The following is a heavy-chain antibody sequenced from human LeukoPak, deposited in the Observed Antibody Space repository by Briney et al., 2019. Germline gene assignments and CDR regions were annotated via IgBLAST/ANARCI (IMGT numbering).Heavy chain of an antibody. CDR1: GFTVSTNF. D-gene: IGHD3-3*02. CDR2: IYSGGNT. Sequence: GESLRLSCAASGFTVSTNFMSWVRQAPGKGLEWVSLIYSGGNTYYADSVKGRFTISRDNSKNTLYLQMNSLRAEDTAVYYCARLLVRDGMDVWGQGTTVTVSS. CDR3: ARLLVRDGMDV. V-gene: IGHV3-53*01. J-gene: IGHJ6*02.